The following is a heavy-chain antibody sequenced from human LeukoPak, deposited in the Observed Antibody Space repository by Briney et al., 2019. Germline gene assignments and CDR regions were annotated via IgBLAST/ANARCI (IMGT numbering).Heavy chain of an antibody. CDR2: ISYDGSNI. Sequence: GGSLRLSCAASGFTFSIYGMHWVRQAPGKGLEWVAVISYDGSNIYYADSVKGRFTISIDNSKNTLYLQMNSLRPEDTAVYYCAKKFPGAVTTGPDYWGQGTLVTVSS. D-gene: IGHD4-17*01. J-gene: IGHJ4*02. CDR3: AKKFPGAVTTGPDY. V-gene: IGHV3-30*18. CDR1: GFTFSIYG.